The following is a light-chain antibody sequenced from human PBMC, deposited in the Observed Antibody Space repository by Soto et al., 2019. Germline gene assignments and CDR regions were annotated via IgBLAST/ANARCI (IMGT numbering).Light chain of an antibody. CDR3: QQYNNWPQT. CDR1: QSVRTTY. J-gene: IGKJ1*01. Sequence: EIVLTQSPGTLSLSPGERATLSCRASQSVRTTYLAWYQQKPGQAPRLLIYNASNRTTGIPDRFSGSGSGTEFTLTISSLQSEDFAVYYCQQYNNWPQTFGQGTKVDIK. CDR2: NAS. V-gene: IGKV3D-15*01.